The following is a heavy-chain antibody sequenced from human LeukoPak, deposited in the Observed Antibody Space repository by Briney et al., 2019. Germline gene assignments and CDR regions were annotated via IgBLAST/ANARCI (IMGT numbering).Heavy chain of an antibody. CDR3: ARDLIGYCSGASCPH. V-gene: IGHV1-2*02. CDR2: INPNSCGT. Sequence: ASVKVSCKASGYTFTGYYIHWVRQAPGQGLEWMGWINPNSCGTNYAQKFQGRVTMTRDTSISTAYMELSRLRSDDTAVFYCARDLIGYCSGASCPHWGQGTLVTVSS. D-gene: IGHD2-15*01. J-gene: IGHJ4*02. CDR1: GYTFTGYY.